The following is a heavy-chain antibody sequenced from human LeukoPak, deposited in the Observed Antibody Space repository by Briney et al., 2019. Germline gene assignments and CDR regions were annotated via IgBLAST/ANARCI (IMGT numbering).Heavy chain of an antibody. CDR1: GGSFSGYY. Sequence: ASETLSLTCAVYGGSFSGYYWSWIRQPAGKGLEWIGRIYTSGSTNYNPSLKSRVTISVDTSKNQFSLKLSSVTAADTAVYYCASTKSYYYDSSGYNFDYWGQGTLVTVSS. D-gene: IGHD3-22*01. CDR2: IYTSGST. V-gene: IGHV4-59*10. J-gene: IGHJ4*02. CDR3: ASTKSYYYDSSGYNFDY.